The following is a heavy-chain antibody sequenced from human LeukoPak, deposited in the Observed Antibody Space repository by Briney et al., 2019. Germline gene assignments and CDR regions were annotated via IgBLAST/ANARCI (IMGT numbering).Heavy chain of an antibody. D-gene: IGHD6-13*01. Sequence: GGSLRLSCAASGFTFSDYYMTWVRQAPGKGLEWVSYISFGANTIYYADSVKGRFTISRDNSNNMLYLQMNSLRAEDTAVYYCAKERSNWREIDYWGQGTLVTVSS. CDR1: GFTFSDYY. J-gene: IGHJ4*02. CDR3: AKERSNWREIDY. V-gene: IGHV3-11*04. CDR2: ISFGANTI.